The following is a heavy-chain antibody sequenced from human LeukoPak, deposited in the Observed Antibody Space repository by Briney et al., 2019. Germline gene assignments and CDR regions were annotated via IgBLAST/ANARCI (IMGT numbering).Heavy chain of an antibody. V-gene: IGHV1-2*02. CDR2: TNPNSGGT. CDR3: ARDLGYYDFWSGYYPYDWFDP. Sequence: ASVKVSCKASGYTFTGYYMHWVRQAPGQGLEWMGWTNPNSGGTNYAQKFQGRVTMTRDTSISTAYMELSRLRSDDTAVYYCARDLGYYDFWSGYYPYDWFDPWGQGTLVTVSS. D-gene: IGHD3-3*01. J-gene: IGHJ5*02. CDR1: GYTFTGYY.